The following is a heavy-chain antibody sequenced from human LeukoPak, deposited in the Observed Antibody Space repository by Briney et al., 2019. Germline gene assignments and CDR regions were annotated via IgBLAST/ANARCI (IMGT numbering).Heavy chain of an antibody. CDR2: FNPKSGGT. D-gene: IGHD6-13*01. CDR3: ARGIYGGNSPLVDL. J-gene: IGHJ5*02. CDR1: GFTFTAYY. V-gene: IGHV1-2*02. Sequence: ASVKVSCKASGFTFTAYYMHWMRQAPGQGPEYMGLFNPKSGGTDYAQKFQGRVTMTRGTSISTAYLELSNLRSDDTAMYYCARGIYGGNSPLVDLWGQGTLVTVSS.